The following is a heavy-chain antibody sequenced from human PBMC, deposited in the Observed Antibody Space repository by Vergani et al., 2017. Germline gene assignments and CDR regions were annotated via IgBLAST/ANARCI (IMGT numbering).Heavy chain of an antibody. D-gene: IGHD3-22*01. J-gene: IGHJ3*02. CDR1: GGSISSGDNY. CDR3: ARVGDSKAFDI. V-gene: IGHV4-30-4*08. Sequence: QVQLQESRPGLVKPSQTLSLTSTVSGGSISSGDNYWSWIRQPPGKGLEWIGYIYYSGSPYYHPSLKSRVTISVATAKNQFSLKLSSVTAADTAVYYCARVGDSKAFDIWGQGTMVTVSS. CDR2: IYYSGSP.